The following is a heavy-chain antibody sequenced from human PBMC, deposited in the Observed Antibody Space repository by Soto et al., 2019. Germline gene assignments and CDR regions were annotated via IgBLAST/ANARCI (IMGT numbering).Heavy chain of an antibody. CDR1: GGTFSGHA. J-gene: IGHJ4*02. CDR2: LIPLFGTT. Sequence: QVQLVQSGAEVKKPGSSVKVSCEASGGTFSGHAISWVRQAPGQGPVWMGGLIPLFGTTQHAQNFQDRLTITADMATSTAYIELTSLRFEDTAIYYCARGPNWGYRFDSWGQGTLVTVSS. CDR3: ARGPNWGYRFDS. D-gene: IGHD7-27*01. V-gene: IGHV1-69*06.